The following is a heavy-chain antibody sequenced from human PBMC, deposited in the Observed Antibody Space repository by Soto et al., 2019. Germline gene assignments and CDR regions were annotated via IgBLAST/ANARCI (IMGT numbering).Heavy chain of an antibody. CDR3: ARASDNYGGKLFEF. J-gene: IGHJ4*02. D-gene: IGHD4-17*01. Sequence: SETLSLTCTVSGGSISSGGYYWSWIRQHPGKGLEWIGYIYYSGGTYYNPSLKSRVTISVDTSKNQFSLKLSSVTAADTAVYYCARASDNYGGKLFEFWGQGTLVTVSS. CDR1: GGSISSGGYY. CDR2: IYYSGGT. V-gene: IGHV4-31*03.